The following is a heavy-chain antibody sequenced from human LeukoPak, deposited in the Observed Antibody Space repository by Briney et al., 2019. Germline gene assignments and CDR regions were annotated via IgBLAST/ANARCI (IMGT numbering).Heavy chain of an antibody. V-gene: IGHV3-23*01. CDR3: AKTSVGEGRIIGSGYFDN. Sequence: GGSLILSCAASGFTFSNHAMNWVRQAPGKGLEWVSIISGSGTVTYYADSVKGRFTISRDNSKNTLFLQMNSLRAEDTAICYCAKTSVGEGRIIGSGYFDNWGQGTLVTVSS. CDR2: ISGSGTVT. J-gene: IGHJ4*02. D-gene: IGHD2-15*01. CDR1: GFTFSNHA.